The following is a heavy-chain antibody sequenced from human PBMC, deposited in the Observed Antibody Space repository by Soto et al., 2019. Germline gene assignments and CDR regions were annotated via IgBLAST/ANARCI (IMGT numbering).Heavy chain of an antibody. CDR2: IFYSGSI. D-gene: IGHD3-3*01. CDR1: GGSICSGGYY. V-gene: IGHV4-31*03. CDR3: ARAPETPSILGVALPYLFEY. Sequence: PSETLSLTCTVSGGSICSGGYYWSWIRQHPGKGLEWIGYIFYSGSIYYTPSLRGRVMILADTSKNQFTLRLSSVTAADTAVYYCARAPETPSILGVALPYLFEYWGQGALVTVSS. J-gene: IGHJ4*02.